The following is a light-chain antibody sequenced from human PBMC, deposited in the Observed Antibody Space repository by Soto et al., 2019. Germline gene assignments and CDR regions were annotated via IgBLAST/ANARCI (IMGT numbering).Light chain of an antibody. V-gene: IGKV3-15*01. CDR3: QRYNNWPLT. J-gene: IGKJ4*01. CDR1: QSVSRN. CDR2: DTS. Sequence: EIVMTQSPATLSVSPGERATLSCRASQSVSRNLAWYRQKPGQAPRLLIYDTSTRATGVPARFSGSRSGTEFTLTINSLQSEDFAVYYCQRYNNWPLTFGGGTKVESK.